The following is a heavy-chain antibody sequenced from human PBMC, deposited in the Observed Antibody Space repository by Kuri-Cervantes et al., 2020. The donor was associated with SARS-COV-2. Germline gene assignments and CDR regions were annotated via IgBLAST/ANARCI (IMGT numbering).Heavy chain of an antibody. Sequence: QTLSLTCAASGFTVSSNYMSWVRQAPGKGLEWVGFVRSEAYGGTTDYAASVKGRFTISTDDSESIAYLQMNSLKTEDTALYYCTREILSYCSGTSCENAFDIWGQGTMVTVSS. CDR3: TREILSYCSGTSCENAFDI. D-gene: IGHD2-2*01. CDR2: VRSEAYGGTT. J-gene: IGHJ3*02. CDR1: GFTVSSNY. V-gene: IGHV3-49*04.